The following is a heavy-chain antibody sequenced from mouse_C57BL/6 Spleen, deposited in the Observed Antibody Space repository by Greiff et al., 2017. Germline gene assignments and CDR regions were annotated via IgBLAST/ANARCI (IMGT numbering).Heavy chain of an antibody. CDR1: GYTFTSYW. J-gene: IGHJ2*01. CDR3: TRRACDYHYFDY. CDR2: IYPGNSDT. Sequence: EVQLQESGTVLARPGASVKMSCKTSGYTFTSYWMHWVKQRPGQGLEWIGAIYPGNSDTSYNQKFKGKATLTAVTSASTAYMKLSSLTNEDSAVYYCTRRACDYHYFDYWGQGTTLTVSS. V-gene: IGHV1-5*01. D-gene: IGHD2-4*01.